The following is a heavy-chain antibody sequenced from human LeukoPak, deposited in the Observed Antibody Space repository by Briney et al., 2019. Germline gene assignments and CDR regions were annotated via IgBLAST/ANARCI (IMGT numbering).Heavy chain of an antibody. CDR3: ARDRLEDYYYYGMDV. CDR2: INPSGGST. J-gene: IGHJ6*02. V-gene: IGHV1-46*01. D-gene: IGHD6-25*01. Sequence: ASVKVSCKASKYTFTSYYMHWVRQAPGQGLEWMGIINPSGGSTSYAQKFQGRVTMTGDTSTSTVHMELSSLRSEDTAVYYCARDRLEDYYYYGMDVWGQGTTVTVSS. CDR1: KYTFTSYY.